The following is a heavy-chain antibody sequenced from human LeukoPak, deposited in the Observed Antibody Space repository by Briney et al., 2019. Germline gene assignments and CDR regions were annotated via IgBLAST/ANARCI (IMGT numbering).Heavy chain of an antibody. Sequence: GESLKISCKGSGYIFTTYLIGWVRQVPGKGLEWMVIIYPGDSDTRYRPSFQGQVTFSADKSISTAYLQWSSLKASDTAMYYCARQADYDLLTGYYKGHLDYWGQGTLVTVSS. CDR2: IYPGDSDT. D-gene: IGHD3-9*01. J-gene: IGHJ4*02. V-gene: IGHV5-51*01. CDR3: ARQADYDLLTGYYKGHLDY. CDR1: GYIFTTYL.